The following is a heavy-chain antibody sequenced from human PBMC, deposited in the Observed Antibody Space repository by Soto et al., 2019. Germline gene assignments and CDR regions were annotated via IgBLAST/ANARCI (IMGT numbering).Heavy chain of an antibody. Sequence: SETLSLTFTVSCGSISSYYWSWIRQPPGKGLEWIGYIYYSGSTNYNPSLKSRVTISVDTSKNQFSLKLSSVTAADTAVYYCARDADYYDSSGYYPYNWFDPWGQGTLVTVSS. J-gene: IGHJ5*02. CDR2: IYYSGST. V-gene: IGHV4-59*01. CDR3: ARDADYYDSSGYYPYNWFDP. CDR1: CGSISSYY. D-gene: IGHD3-22*01.